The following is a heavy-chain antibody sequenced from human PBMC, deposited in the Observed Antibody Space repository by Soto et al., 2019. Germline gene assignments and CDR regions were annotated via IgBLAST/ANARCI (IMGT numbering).Heavy chain of an antibody. CDR2: IWYDAIKQ. D-gene: IGHD2-15*01. CDR3: AAWAEGATEVH. V-gene: IGHV3-33*01. J-gene: IGHJ4*02. Sequence: GGSLRLSGETSGFSFSVYGMHWVRQAPGKGLEWVAVIWYDAIKQFYAASVEGRFTISRDNSKAILYLQMNSLRDEDTAVYYCAAWAEGATEVHLGQGTLVTVSS. CDR1: GFSFSVYG.